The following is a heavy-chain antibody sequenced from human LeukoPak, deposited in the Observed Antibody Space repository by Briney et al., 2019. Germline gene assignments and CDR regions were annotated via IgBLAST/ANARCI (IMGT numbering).Heavy chain of an antibody. CDR1: GGSISSGGYS. Sequence: SQTLSLTCAVSGGSISSGGYSWSWIRQPPGKGLEWLGYIYHSGSTYYNPSLKSRVTISVDRSKNQFSLKLSSVTAADTAVYYCARSYQSYQLLFGGMDVWGQGTTVTVSS. CDR2: IYHSGST. J-gene: IGHJ6*02. D-gene: IGHD2-2*01. V-gene: IGHV4-30-2*01. CDR3: ARSYQSYQLLFGGMDV.